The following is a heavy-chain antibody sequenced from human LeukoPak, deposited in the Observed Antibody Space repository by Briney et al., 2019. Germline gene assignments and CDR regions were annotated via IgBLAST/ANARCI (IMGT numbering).Heavy chain of an antibody. CDR2: FYYSASS. CDR3: ARAGGAIFGVVIDSHFDY. CDR1: GGPISSYY. Sequence: PAETLSLTCTVSGGPISSYYWNWIRRSPGKGLEWIGYFYYSASSNYNPSLTSRVTISADTSKNQFSLKLTSVTPADTAVYYCARAGGAIFGVVIDSHFDYWGQGTLVSVSS. D-gene: IGHD3-3*02. J-gene: IGHJ4*02. V-gene: IGHV4-59*01.